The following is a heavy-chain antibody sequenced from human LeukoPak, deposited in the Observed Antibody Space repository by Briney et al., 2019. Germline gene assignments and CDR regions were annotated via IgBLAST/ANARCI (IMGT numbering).Heavy chain of an antibody. V-gene: IGHV4-59*01. CDR1: GGPIGTYY. CDR2: IFYSGST. Sequence: PSETLSLTCAVSGGPIGTYYWSWIRQPPGKGLEWIGYIFYSGSTKYNPSLKTRVTISVDTSKNEFSLKLNSVATADTAVYYCARMPRSLGAFDIWGQGTMVTVSS. D-gene: IGHD2-15*01. J-gene: IGHJ3*02. CDR3: ARMPRSLGAFDI.